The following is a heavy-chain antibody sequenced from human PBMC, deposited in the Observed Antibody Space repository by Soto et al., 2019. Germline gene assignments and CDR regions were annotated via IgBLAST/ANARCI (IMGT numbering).Heavy chain of an antibody. CDR2: INPNSGGT. V-gene: IGHV1-2*04. J-gene: IGHJ6*02. D-gene: IGHD6-6*01. CDR3: ARTMYSSSSHYYYYYYGMDV. Sequence: QVQLVQSGAEVKKPGASVKVSCKASGYTFTGYYMHWVRQAPGQGLEWMGWINPNSGGTNYAQKFQGWVTMTRDPSISTAYMELSRLRSDDTAVYYCARTMYSSSSHYYYYYYGMDVWGQGTTVTVSS. CDR1: GYTFTGYY.